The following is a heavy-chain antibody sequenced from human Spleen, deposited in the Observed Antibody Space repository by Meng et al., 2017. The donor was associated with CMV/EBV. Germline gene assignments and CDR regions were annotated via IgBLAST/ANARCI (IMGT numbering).Heavy chain of an antibody. V-gene: IGHV4-34*01. CDR3: ARDPNHDAFDI. J-gene: IGHJ3*02. CDR2: INHSASN. Sequence: QVQVQQWGEGLLKPAEALSLTCAVYVGSFSGYYWSWIRQPPGKGLEWIGEINHSASNKYNPSHKSRVTISVDTSKNQFSLKLSSVTAADTAVYYCARDPNHDAFDIWGQGTMVTVSS. CDR1: VGSFSGYY.